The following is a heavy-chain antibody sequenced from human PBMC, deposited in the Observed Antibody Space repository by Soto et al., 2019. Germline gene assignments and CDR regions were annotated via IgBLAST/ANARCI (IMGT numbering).Heavy chain of an antibody. CDR2: ISSSSSYI. CDR3: ARDRYGDHVFDY. CDR1: GFTFTSYS. D-gene: IGHD4-17*01. J-gene: IGHJ4*02. Sequence: PGGSLRLSCAASGFTFTSYSMNWVRQAPGKGLEWVSSISSSSSYIYYADSVKGRFTISRDNAKNSLYLQMNSLRAEDTAVYYCARDRYGDHVFDYWGQGTLVTVSS. V-gene: IGHV3-21*01.